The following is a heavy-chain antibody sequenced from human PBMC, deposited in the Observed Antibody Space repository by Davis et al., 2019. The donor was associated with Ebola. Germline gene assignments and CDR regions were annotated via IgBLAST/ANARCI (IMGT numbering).Heavy chain of an antibody. V-gene: IGHV3-53*01. CDR2: IYSGGST. CDR3: ARGVEWELNWFDP. Sequence: GESLKISCAASGFTVSSNYMSWVRQAPGKGLEWVSVIYSGGSTYYADSVKGRFTISRDNAKNSLYLQMNSLRAEDTAVYYCARGVEWELNWFDPWGQGTLVTVSS. CDR1: GFTVSSNY. J-gene: IGHJ5*02. D-gene: IGHD1-26*01.